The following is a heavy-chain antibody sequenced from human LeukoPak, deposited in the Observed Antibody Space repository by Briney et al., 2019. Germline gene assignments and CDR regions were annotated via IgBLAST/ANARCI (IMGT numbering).Heavy chain of an antibody. J-gene: IGHJ3*01. D-gene: IGHD3-16*01. Sequence: LSETLSLTCTVSGGSISGTYYWSWIRQPPGKGLEWIGYIYYTGTTDSNPSLKSRVTMSLDTSKNQFSLNLSSVTAADTAVYYCARRWVYDKRAFDAWGQGTMVTVSS. CDR3: ARRWVYDKRAFDA. V-gene: IGHV4-59*08. CDR2: IYYTGTT. CDR1: GGSISGTYY.